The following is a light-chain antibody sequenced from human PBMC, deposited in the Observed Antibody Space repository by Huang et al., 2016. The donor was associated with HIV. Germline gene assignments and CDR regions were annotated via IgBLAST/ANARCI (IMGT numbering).Light chain of an antibody. CDR2: GAS. CDR1: QSVSTN. Sequence: IVMTQSPAILSVSPGERATLSCRASQSVSTNLAWYQQKPGQTPRLLIYGASTRAAGVPARFSGSGSGTEFTLTISSLQSADFAVYYCEQYNNWPPEETFGPGTKVDMK. CDR3: EQYNNWPPEET. J-gene: IGKJ3*01. V-gene: IGKV3-15*01.